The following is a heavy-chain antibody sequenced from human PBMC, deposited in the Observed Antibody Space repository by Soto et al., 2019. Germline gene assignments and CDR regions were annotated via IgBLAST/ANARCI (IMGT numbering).Heavy chain of an antibody. CDR1: GGTFSSYA. CDR2: IIPIFGTA. CDR3: ARALKAPGWFDP. Sequence: SVKVSCKASGGTFSSYAISWVRQAPGQGLEWMGGIIPIFGTANYAQKFQGRVTITADESTSTAYMELSSLRSEDTAVYYCARALKAPGWFDPWGQGTLVTVSS. V-gene: IGHV1-69*13. D-gene: IGHD3-9*01. J-gene: IGHJ5*02.